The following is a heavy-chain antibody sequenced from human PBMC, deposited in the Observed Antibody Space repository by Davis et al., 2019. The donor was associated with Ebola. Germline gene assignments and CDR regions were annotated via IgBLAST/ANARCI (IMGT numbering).Heavy chain of an antibody. J-gene: IGHJ5*02. Sequence: GESLKISCKGTGYRFTSYWISWVRQMPGKGLEWMGRIDPSDSCTNYSPSFQGHVTISADKSISTAYLQWSSLKASDTAMYYCARHSMTTVTTRENWFDPWGQGTLVTVSS. D-gene: IGHD4-11*01. CDR2: IDPSDSCT. CDR1: GYRFTSYW. CDR3: ARHSMTTVTTRENWFDP. V-gene: IGHV5-10-1*01.